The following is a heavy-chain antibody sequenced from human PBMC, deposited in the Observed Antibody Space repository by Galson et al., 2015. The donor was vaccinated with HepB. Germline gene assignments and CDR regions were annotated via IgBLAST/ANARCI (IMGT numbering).Heavy chain of an antibody. CDR1: GGTFSSYA. CDR2: IIPIFGTA. D-gene: IGHD2-15*01. J-gene: IGHJ4*02. Sequence: SVKVSCKASGGTFSSYAISWVRQAPGQGLEWMGGIIPIFGTANYAQKFQGRVTITADEPTSTAYMELSSLRSEDTAVYYCAKSRRGYCSGGSCQTFDYWGQGTLVTVSS. CDR3: AKSRRGYCSGGSCQTFDY. V-gene: IGHV1-69*13.